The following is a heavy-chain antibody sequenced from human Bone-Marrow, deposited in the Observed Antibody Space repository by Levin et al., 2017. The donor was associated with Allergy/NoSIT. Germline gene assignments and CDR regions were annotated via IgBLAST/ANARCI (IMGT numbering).Heavy chain of an antibody. CDR1: GYTFTSYS. Sequence: ASVKVSCKTSGYTFTSYSLHWVQQAPGQGLEWVGLINPDGGNTNYAQKFQGRVTMTRDTSTSTVFMELTSLRSEDTAVYYCSGLMATYDYIRGSYRQTDSWGQGTPVTVSS. D-gene: IGHD3-16*02. J-gene: IGHJ1*01. V-gene: IGHV1-46*01. CDR2: INPDGGNT. CDR3: SGLMATYDYIRGSYRQTDS.